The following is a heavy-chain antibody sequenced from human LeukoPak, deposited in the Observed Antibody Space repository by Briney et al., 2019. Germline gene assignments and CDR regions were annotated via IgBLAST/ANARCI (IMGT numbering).Heavy chain of an antibody. CDR1: GGSISSYY. CDR3: ARAPFSSSVQAFDI. J-gene: IGHJ3*02. V-gene: IGHV4-59*01. CDR2: IYYSGST. D-gene: IGHD6-6*01. Sequence: KPSETLSLTCTVSGGSISSYYWSWIRQPPGKGLEWIGYIYYSGSTNYNPSLKSRVTISVDTSKNQFSLKLSSVTAADTAVYYCARAPFSSSVQAFDIWGQGTMVTVSS.